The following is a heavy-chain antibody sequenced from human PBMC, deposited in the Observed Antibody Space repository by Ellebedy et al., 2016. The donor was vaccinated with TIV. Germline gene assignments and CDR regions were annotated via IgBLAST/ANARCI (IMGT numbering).Heavy chain of an antibody. D-gene: IGHD6-13*01. Sequence: MPSETLSLTCTVSGVSISSGGYFWSWIRQHPGKGLEWIGYISYSGSTYDNPSLKSRITMSVDTSNNQFSLKLSSVTAADTAVYFCARVAGPFDYWGQGTLVTVSP. CDR2: ISYSGST. CDR3: ARVAGPFDY. CDR1: GVSISSGGYF. V-gene: IGHV4-31*03. J-gene: IGHJ4*02.